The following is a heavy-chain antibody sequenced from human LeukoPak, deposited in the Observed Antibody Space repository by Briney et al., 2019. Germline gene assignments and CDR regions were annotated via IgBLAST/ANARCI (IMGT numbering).Heavy chain of an antibody. CDR3: AKQFDCSSTSCSSYFQH. D-gene: IGHD2-2*01. CDR1: GFTFSSYA. CDR2: ISGSGGST. V-gene: IGHV3-23*01. Sequence: PGGSLRLSCAASGFTFSSYAMSWVRQAPGKGLEWVSAISGSGGSTYYADSVKGRFTISRDNSKNTLYLQMNSLRAEVTAVYYCAKQFDCSSTSCSSYFQHWGQGTLVTVSS. J-gene: IGHJ1*01.